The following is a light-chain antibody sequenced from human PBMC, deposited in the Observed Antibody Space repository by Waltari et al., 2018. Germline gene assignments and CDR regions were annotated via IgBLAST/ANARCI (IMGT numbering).Light chain of an antibody. V-gene: IGKV3-20*01. CDR1: QSVSRY. Sequence: EIVLTQSPDTLSLSPGETATISCRASQSVSRYLAWYQQKPGPAPRLLIYDASSRATGIPDRFSGSGSGTDFSLTISRLEPDDFAVYYCQKYVSLPATFGQGTKVEIK. CDR2: DAS. CDR3: QKYVSLPAT. J-gene: IGKJ1*01.